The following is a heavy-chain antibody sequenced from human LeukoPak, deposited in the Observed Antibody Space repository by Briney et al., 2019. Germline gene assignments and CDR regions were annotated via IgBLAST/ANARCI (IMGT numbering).Heavy chain of an antibody. Sequence: AETLSLTCTVSGGSISSSNYYWSWIRQPAGKGLEWIRSVYSSGSTNYNPSLKSRVTMSVDTSKNQFSLKLSSVTAADTAVYYCARHYCGGDCYSRWYFDLWGRGTLVTVSS. V-gene: IGHV4-61*10. CDR2: VYSSGST. D-gene: IGHD2-21*02. CDR3: ARHYCGGDCYSRWYFDL. CDR1: GGSISSSNYY. J-gene: IGHJ2*01.